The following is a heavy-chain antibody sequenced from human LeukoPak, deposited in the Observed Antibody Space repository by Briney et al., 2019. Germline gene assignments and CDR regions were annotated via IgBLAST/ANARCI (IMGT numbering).Heavy chain of an antibody. Sequence: SETLSLTCTVSGGSISSYYWSWIRQPAGRGLEWIGRIYTSGSTNYNPSLKSRVTMSVVTSKNQFSLKLSSVTAADTAVYYCAREVGSSWYGFFDWFDPWGQGTLVTVSS. CDR3: AREVGSSWYGFFDWFDP. D-gene: IGHD6-13*01. CDR2: IYTSGST. J-gene: IGHJ5*02. V-gene: IGHV4-4*07. CDR1: GGSISSYY.